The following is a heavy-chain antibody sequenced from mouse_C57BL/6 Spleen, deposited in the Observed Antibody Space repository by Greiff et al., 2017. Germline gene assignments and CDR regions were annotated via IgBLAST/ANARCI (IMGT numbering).Heavy chain of an antibody. J-gene: IGHJ4*01. CDR3: ARTGRSYDYAMDY. Sequence: VQLQQSGAELVQPGASVKISCKASGYAFSSYWLNWVKQRPGKGLEWIGQIYPGDGDTNYNGPFKGTATLTADKSSRTAYMQLSSLTSEDSAVYVCARTGRSYDYAMDYWGQGTSVTVSS. CDR2: IYPGDGDT. V-gene: IGHV1-80*01. CDR1: GYAFSSYW. D-gene: IGHD1-1*01.